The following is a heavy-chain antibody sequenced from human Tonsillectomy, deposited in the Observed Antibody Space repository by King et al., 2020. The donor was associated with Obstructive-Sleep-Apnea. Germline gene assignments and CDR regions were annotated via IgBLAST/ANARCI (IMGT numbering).Heavy chain of an antibody. CDR2: ISGGSSSI. Sequence: DVQLVESGGGLVKPGGSLTLSCAASGFSFSSYSMNWVRQAPGKGLEWVSSISGGSSSIHYADSLKGRFTISRDTAKNSLFLQMNSLRAEDTAVYYCARGGALPDSGCYSPSNCVDHWGQGTLVTVSS. CDR1: GFSFSSYS. CDR3: ARGGALPDSGCYSPSNCVDH. V-gene: IGHV3-21*01. J-gene: IGHJ5*02. D-gene: IGHD3-10*01.